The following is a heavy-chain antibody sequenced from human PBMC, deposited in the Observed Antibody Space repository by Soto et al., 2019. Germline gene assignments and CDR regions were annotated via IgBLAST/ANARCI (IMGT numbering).Heavy chain of an antibody. CDR1: GGTFSSYT. CDR3: ARGNHRWLQLWYFDL. D-gene: IGHD5-12*01. J-gene: IGHJ2*01. V-gene: IGHV1-69*12. CDR2: IIPIFGTA. Sequence: QVQLVQSGAEVKKPGSSVTVSCKASGGTFSSYTISWGRQAPGQGLEWMGGIIPIFGTANYAQKFQGRVTITADESTSTAYMELSSLRSEDTAVYYCARGNHRWLQLWYFDLWGRGTLVTVSS.